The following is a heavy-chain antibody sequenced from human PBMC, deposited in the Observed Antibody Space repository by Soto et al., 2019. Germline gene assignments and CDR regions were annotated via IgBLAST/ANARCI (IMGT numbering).Heavy chain of an antibody. V-gene: IGHV5-51*01. J-gene: IGHJ6*02. CDR3: ARSPSVAYYYYGMDV. CDR1: GYSFTSYW. D-gene: IGHD2-15*01. CDR2: IYPGDSDT. Sequence: GESLKISCKGSGYSFTSYWIGWVRQMPGKGLEWMGIIYPGDSDTRYSPSFQGQVTISADKSISTAYLQWSSLKASDTAMYYCARSPSVAYYYYGMDVWGQGTTVTVS.